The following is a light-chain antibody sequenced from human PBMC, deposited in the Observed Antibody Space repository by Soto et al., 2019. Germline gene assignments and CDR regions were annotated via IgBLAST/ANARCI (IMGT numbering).Light chain of an antibody. Sequence: EIVMTQSPATLSVSPGERATLSCRASQSVSSNLAWYQQKPGQAPRLLIYGASTRATGIPARFSGSGSGTDFNLTISSLQSEDFAVYYCQQYNNLPQTFGQGTKLEIK. CDR1: QSVSSN. CDR3: QQYNNLPQT. CDR2: GAS. V-gene: IGKV3-15*01. J-gene: IGKJ2*01.